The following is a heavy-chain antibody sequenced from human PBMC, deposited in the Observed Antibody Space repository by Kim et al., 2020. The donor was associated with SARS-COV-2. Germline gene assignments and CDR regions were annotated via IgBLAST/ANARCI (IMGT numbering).Heavy chain of an antibody. J-gene: IGHJ3*02. D-gene: IGHD3-16*01. CDR2: ISTGGDKT. CDR1: EFTFSSFG. Sequence: GGSLRLSCAASEFTFSSFGMTWVRQAPGKGLEWISGISTGGDKTYHADSVKGRFTTSRDNSKSTLYLQMNSLRAEDTAVYYCARARGAGLFVIWGQGTLVTVSS. CDR3: ARARGAGLFVI. V-gene: IGHV3-23*01.